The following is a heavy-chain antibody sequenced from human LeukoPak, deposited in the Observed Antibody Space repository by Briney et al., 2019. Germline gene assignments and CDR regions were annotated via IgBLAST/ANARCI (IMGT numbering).Heavy chain of an antibody. V-gene: IGHV4-61*02. CDR1: GVSITSGSYY. D-gene: IGHD3-16*01. Sequence: SETLSLTCSVSGVSITSGSYYWCWIRQSAGKGLEWIGRVHSSGDIYHNAAFRSRAAVSGDASKNQFSLQLNSVTAADTAVYYCARGASPKDAVFFDYWGQGALITVSS. J-gene: IGHJ4*02. CDR3: ARGASPKDAVFFDY. CDR2: VHSSGDI.